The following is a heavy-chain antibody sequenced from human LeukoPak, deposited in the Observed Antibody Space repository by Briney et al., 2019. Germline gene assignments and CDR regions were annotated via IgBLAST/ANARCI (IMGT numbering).Heavy chain of an antibody. Sequence: SETLSLTCTVSGGSISGSSYYWGWIRQPPGKGLEWIGSIYYSGSTYYNPSLKSRVTISVDTSKNQFSLKLSSVTAADTAVYYCARRTSHKTLGYSSSWSITYYFDYWGQGPLVTVSS. V-gene: IGHV4-39*01. CDR3: ARRTSHKTLGYSSSWSITYYFDY. CDR1: GGSISGSSYY. CDR2: IYYSGST. D-gene: IGHD6-13*01. J-gene: IGHJ4*02.